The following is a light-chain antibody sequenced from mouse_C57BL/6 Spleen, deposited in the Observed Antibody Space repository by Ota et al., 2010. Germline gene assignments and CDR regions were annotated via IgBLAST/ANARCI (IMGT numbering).Light chain of an antibody. Sequence: DVRDDPNYHLSLPVSLGDQAPSLADLVRALYTVMKDLFTLVPAEARPVSKAPDLQSFQPISGVPDRFSGSGSGTDFTLKISRVEAEDLGVYYCFQGSHVPFTFGSGTKLEIK. V-gene: IGKV1-110*01. CDR2: SF. CDR1: RALYTVMKDL. J-gene: IGKJ4*01. CDR3: FQGSHVPFT.